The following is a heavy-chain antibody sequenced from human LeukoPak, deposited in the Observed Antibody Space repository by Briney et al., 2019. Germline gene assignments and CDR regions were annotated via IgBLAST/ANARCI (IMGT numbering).Heavy chain of an antibody. V-gene: IGHV3-30*03. CDR3: AEQHVVH. D-gene: IGHD6-6*01. CDR1: GFTFSSYG. Sequence: GGSLRLSCAASGFTFSSYGMHWVRQAPGKGLEWVAVISYDGSNKYYADSVKGRFTISRDNSKNTLYLQMNGLRAEDTAVYYCAEQHVVHWGQGTLVTVSS. CDR2: ISYDGSNK. J-gene: IGHJ4*02.